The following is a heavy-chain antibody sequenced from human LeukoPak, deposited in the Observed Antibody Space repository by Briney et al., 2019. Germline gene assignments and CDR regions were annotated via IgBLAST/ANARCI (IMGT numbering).Heavy chain of an antibody. Sequence: GGSLRLSCAASGFTFSTYAMSWVRQAPGKGLEWVSAISNTGGSTYYADSVKGRFTISRDKSKNTLSLQMNSLRAEDTAVYYCAQQVGYCSSGSCYFTYWGQGTLVTVSS. CDR2: ISNTGGST. CDR1: GFTFSTYA. J-gene: IGHJ1*01. D-gene: IGHD2-15*01. CDR3: AQQVGYCSSGSCYFTY. V-gene: IGHV3-23*01.